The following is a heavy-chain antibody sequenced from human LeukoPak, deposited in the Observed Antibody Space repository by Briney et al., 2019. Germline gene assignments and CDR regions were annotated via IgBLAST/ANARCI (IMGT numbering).Heavy chain of an antibody. CDR3: TGVKTQQLVTY. Sequence: GGSLRLSCTASGFTFGDYAMSWFRQAPGKGLEWVGFIRSKAYGGTTEYAASVKGRFTISRDESKSFAYLQMNSLKTEDTAVYYCTGVKTQQLVTYWGQETLVTVSS. V-gene: IGHV3-49*03. CDR1: GFTFGDYA. D-gene: IGHD6-13*01. J-gene: IGHJ4*02. CDR2: IRSKAYGGTT.